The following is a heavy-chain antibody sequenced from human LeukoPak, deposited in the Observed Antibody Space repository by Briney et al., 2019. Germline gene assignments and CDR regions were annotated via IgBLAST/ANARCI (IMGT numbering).Heavy chain of an antibody. V-gene: IGHV3-30*18. CDR2: ISYDGSNK. CDR3: AKDLERLIRYSGYDQAHYYYYGMDA. Sequence: GGSLRLSCAASGFTFSSYGMHWVRQAPGKGLEWVAVISYDGSNKYYADSVKGRFTISRDNSKNTLYLQMNSLRAEDTAVYYCAKDLERLIRYSGYDQAHYYYYGMDAWGQGTTVTVSS. J-gene: IGHJ6*02. D-gene: IGHD5-12*01. CDR1: GFTFSSYG.